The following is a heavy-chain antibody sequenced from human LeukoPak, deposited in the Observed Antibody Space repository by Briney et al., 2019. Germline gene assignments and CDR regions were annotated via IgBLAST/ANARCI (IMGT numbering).Heavy chain of an antibody. CDR2: ISYDGSNK. CDR1: GFTFSSYA. CDR3: ARFPGRTGGYSSSWYPDAFDI. Sequence: PGGSLRLSCAASGFTFSSYAMHWVRQAPGKGLERVAVISYDGSNKYYADSVKGRFTISRDNSKNTLYLQMNSLRVEDTAVYYCARFPGRTGGYSSSWYPDAFDIWGQGTMVTVSS. V-gene: IGHV3-30-3*01. J-gene: IGHJ3*02. D-gene: IGHD6-13*01.